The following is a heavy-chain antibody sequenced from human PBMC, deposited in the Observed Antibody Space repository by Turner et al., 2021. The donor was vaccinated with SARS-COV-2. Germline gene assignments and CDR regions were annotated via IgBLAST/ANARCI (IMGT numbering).Heavy chain of an antibody. V-gene: IGHV3-30-3*01. CDR2: ISYDGSNK. Sequence: QVQLVESGGGVVQPGRSLRLSCAASGFTFSSYAMHWVRQAPGKGLEWVAVISYDGSNKYYADSVKGRFTISRDNSKNTLYLQMNSLRAEDTAVYYCARDRVWGGSNSFGYYFDFWGQGTLVTVSS. J-gene: IGHJ4*02. CDR1: GFTFSSYA. CDR3: ARDRVWGGSNSFGYYFDF. D-gene: IGHD2-15*01.